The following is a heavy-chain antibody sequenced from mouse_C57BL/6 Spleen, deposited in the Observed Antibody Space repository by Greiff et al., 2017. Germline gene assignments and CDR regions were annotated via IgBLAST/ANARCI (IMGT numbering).Heavy chain of an antibody. CDR2: IDPGDGDT. CDR3: ADYYGSSFAY. V-gene: IGHV1-82*01. Sequence: VQLVESGPELVKPGASVKISCKASGYAFSSSWMNWVKQRPGKGLEWIGRIDPGDGDTNYNGKFRGKATLTADKSSSTAYMQLSSLTSEASAVYIGADYYGSSFAYWGQGTLVTVSA. D-gene: IGHD1-1*01. J-gene: IGHJ3*01. CDR1: GYAFSSSW.